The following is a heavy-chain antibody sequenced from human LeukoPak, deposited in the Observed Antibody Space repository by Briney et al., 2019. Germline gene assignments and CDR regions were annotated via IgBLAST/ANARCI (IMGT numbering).Heavy chain of an antibody. D-gene: IGHD3-22*01. CDR1: GFTFSSYG. CDR2: ISYDGSNK. V-gene: IGHV3-30*18. Sequence: GGSLRLSCAASGFTFSSYGMHWVRQAPGKGLEWVAVISYDGSNKHYADSVKGRFTISRDNSKNTLYLQMNSLRAEDTAVYYCAKDRSSGYPGDYWGQGTLVTVSS. CDR3: AKDRSSGYPGDY. J-gene: IGHJ4*02.